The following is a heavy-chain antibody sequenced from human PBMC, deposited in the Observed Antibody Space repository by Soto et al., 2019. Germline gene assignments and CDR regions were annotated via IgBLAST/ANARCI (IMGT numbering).Heavy chain of an antibody. CDR3: AKSDNWVVAAATPGRRY. J-gene: IGHJ4*02. V-gene: IGHV3-30*18. CDR2: ISYDGSNK. CDR1: GFTFSSYG. D-gene: IGHD2-15*01. Sequence: GGSLRLSCAASGFTFSSYGMHWVRQAPGKGLEWVAVISYDGSNKYYADSVKGRFTISRDNSKNTLYLQMNSLRAEDTAVYYCAKSDNWVVAAATPGRRYWGQGTLVTVSS.